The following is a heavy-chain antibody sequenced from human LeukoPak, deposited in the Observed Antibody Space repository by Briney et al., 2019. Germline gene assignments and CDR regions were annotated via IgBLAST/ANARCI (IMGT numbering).Heavy chain of an antibody. V-gene: IGHV4-34*01. D-gene: IGHD3-10*01. Sequence: PSDTLSLTCADYVGSFSGSFWSWIRQPPGKGLEWIGEINHSGSTNYNPSLKSRVTISVDTSKNQFPLKLSSVTAADTAVYYCARGGAPENYWGQGTLVTVSS. CDR1: VGSFSGSF. CDR2: INHSGST. J-gene: IGHJ4*02. CDR3: ARGGAPENY.